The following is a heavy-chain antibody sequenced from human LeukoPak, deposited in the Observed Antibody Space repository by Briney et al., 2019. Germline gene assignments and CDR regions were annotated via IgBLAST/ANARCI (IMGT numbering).Heavy chain of an antibody. J-gene: IGHJ3*02. CDR3: ARAYSSSSGRDAFDI. Sequence: PGGPLRLSCAASGFTFSSYWMSWVRQAPGKGLEWVANRKQDGSEKYYVDSVKGRFTISRDNAKNSLYLQMNSLRTEDTAVYYCARAYSSSSGRDAFDIWGQGTMVAVSS. D-gene: IGHD6-13*01. CDR2: RKQDGSEK. V-gene: IGHV3-7*01. CDR1: GFTFSSYW.